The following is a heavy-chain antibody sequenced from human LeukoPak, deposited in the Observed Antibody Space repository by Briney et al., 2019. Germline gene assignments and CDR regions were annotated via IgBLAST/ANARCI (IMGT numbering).Heavy chain of an antibody. V-gene: IGHV4-4*07. CDR3: AREGQLVLGSHEY. Sequence: SETLSLTCTVSVGSMSSYYWSWIRQPAAKGLEWIGRIYSSGSTNYSPSLKRRVTMSLDTPKDQFSLKLSSVTAADTAVYYRAREGQLVLGSHEYWGQGTLVTVSS. J-gene: IGHJ4*02. CDR1: VGSMSSYY. CDR2: IYSSGST. D-gene: IGHD6-6*01.